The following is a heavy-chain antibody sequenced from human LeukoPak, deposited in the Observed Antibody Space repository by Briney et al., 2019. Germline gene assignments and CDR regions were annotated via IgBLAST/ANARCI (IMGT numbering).Heavy chain of an antibody. Sequence: TSETLSLTCTVSGASLSRHTYYWGWIRQSPDKGLEWIGSIDSSGTTHYNSSLKSRVVISVDTSRNEVSLNLTSVTSADTAVYFCARHGYIQFWLYWGQGTQVIVSS. CDR2: IDSSGTT. D-gene: IGHD5-18*01. V-gene: IGHV4-39*01. CDR1: GASLSRHTYY. CDR3: ARHGYIQFWLY. J-gene: IGHJ4*02.